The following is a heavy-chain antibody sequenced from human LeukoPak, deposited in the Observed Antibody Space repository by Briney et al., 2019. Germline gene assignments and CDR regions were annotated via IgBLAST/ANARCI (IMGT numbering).Heavy chain of an antibody. CDR2: IRSKAHNYAT. CDR1: GFTFSGSA. V-gene: IGHV3-73*01. CDR3: TRRIAAAGRVDYYYYGLDV. D-gene: IGHD6-13*01. Sequence: GGSLRLSCAASGFTFSGSAMHWVRQASGKGLEWVGRIRSKAHNYATAYAASMKGRFTISRNDSTNTAYLQMNSLKTEDTAVYYCTRRIAAAGRVDYYYYGLDVWGQGTTVTVSS. J-gene: IGHJ6*02.